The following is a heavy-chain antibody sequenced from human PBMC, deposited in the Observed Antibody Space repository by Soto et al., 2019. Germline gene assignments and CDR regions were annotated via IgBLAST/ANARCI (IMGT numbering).Heavy chain of an antibody. D-gene: IGHD3-22*01. CDR3: ARDHRQQWGITMIVVDNYYYYGMDV. V-gene: IGHV1-69*04. J-gene: IGHJ6*02. Sequence: ASVKVSCKASGDTFSSYAISWVRQAPGQGLEWMGRIIPILGIANYAQKLQGRVTITADKSTSTAYMELISLRSEDTAVYYCARDHRQQWGITMIVVDNYYYYGMDVWGQGTTVTVSS. CDR1: GDTFSSYA. CDR2: IIPILGIA.